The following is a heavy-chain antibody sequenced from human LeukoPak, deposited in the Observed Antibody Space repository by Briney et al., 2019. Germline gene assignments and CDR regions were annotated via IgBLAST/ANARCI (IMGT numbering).Heavy chain of an antibody. CDR1: GYTFTGYY. Sequence: ASVKVSYKASGYTFTGYYMHWVRQAPGQGLEWMGRINPNSGGTNYAQKFQGRVTMTRDTSISTAYMELSRLRSDDTAVYYCARDPRWLQGYFQHWGQGTLVTVSS. CDR2: INPNSGGT. D-gene: IGHD5-24*01. V-gene: IGHV1-2*06. J-gene: IGHJ1*01. CDR3: ARDPRWLQGYFQH.